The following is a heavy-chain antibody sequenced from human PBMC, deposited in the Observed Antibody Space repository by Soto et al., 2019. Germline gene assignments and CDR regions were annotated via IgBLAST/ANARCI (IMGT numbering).Heavy chain of an antibody. J-gene: IGHJ4*02. CDR3: ARLPRYNWNLRPIDY. D-gene: IGHD1-20*01. CDR2: TYYRSKWYN. Sequence: SQTLSLTCAISGDSVSSNSAAWNWIRQSPSRGLEWLGRTYYRSKWYNDYAVSVKSRITINPDTSKNQFSLQLNSATPEDTAVYYCARLPRYNWNLRPIDYCVQGTLVTVSA. V-gene: IGHV6-1*01. CDR1: GDSVSSNSAA.